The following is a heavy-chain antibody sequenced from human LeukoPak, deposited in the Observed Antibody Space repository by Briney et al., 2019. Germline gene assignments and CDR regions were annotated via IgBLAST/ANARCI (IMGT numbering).Heavy chain of an antibody. D-gene: IGHD2-2*01. CDR3: ARAHQYCSSTSCYPDYFDY. CDR1: GFTLSNYG. V-gene: IGHV3-23*01. Sequence: PGGSLRLSCVVSGFTLSNYGMTWVRRAPGKGLEWVAGISGSGGSTNYADSVKGRFTISRDNSRNTLYLQMNSLRAEDTAVYYCARAHQYCSSTSCYPDYFDYWGQGTLVTVSS. J-gene: IGHJ4*02. CDR2: ISGSGGST.